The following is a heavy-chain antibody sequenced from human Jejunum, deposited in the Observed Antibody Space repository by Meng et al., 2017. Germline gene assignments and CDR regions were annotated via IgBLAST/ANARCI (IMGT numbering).Heavy chain of an antibody. V-gene: IGHV4-31*03. CDR3: ARDRFSSGSSNWFDP. Sequence: QGQLQGPGPGLVKPSQTLSLTCTVSGGSISRGFYYWNWIRQHPGKGLEWIGYISYSGSTYYNPSLKSRVTISLDTSKNQFSLNLSSVTAADTAVYYCARDRFSSGSSNWFDPWGQGTLVTVSS. J-gene: IGHJ5*02. CDR2: ISYSGST. D-gene: IGHD3-10*01. CDR1: GGSISRGFYY.